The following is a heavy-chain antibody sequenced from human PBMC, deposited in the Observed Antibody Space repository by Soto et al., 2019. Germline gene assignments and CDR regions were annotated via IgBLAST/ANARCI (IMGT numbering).Heavy chain of an antibody. D-gene: IGHD2-21*01. CDR1: GFTFSDYG. CDR3: AKQGPNAKDSDFDY. V-gene: IGHV3-30*18. Sequence: QVQLVESGGGVVQPGRSLRLSCAASGFTFSDYGMHWVRQAPGKGLEWRAFISYDGSNKYYADSVKGRFTISRDNSKNALRLQMNSPRAEDKDVDYCAKQGPNAKDSDFDYSGQGALVAVGS. CDR2: ISYDGSNK. J-gene: IGHJ4*02.